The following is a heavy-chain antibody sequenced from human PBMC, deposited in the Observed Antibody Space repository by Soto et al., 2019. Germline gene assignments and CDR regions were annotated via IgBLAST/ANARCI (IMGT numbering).Heavy chain of an antibody. CDR1: GFTFSSYA. CDR2: ISGSGGST. Sequence: GGSLRLSCAASGFTFSSYAMSWVRQAPGKGLEWVSAISGSGGSTYYADSVKGRFTISRDNSKNTLYLQMNSLRAEDTAVYYCEKEGGAYSYRFGTDDALDIWGQGTMVTVSS. J-gene: IGHJ3*02. D-gene: IGHD5-18*01. CDR3: EKEGGAYSYRFGTDDALDI. V-gene: IGHV3-23*01.